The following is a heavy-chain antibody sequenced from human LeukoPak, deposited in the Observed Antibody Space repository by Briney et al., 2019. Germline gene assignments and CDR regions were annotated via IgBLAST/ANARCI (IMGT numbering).Heavy chain of an antibody. CDR3: ARDVMTT. CDR1: GFTFGDYA. J-gene: IGHJ5*02. V-gene: IGHV3-21*01. Sequence: GSLRLSCTASGFTFGDYAMSWVRQAPGKGLEWVSSISSSSSYIYYADSVKGRFTISRDNAKNSLYLQMNSLRAEDTAVYYCARDVMTTWGQGTLVTVSS. CDR2: ISSSSSYI.